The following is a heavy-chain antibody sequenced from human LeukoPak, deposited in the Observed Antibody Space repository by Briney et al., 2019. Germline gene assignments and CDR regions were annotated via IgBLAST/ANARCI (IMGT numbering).Heavy chain of an antibody. V-gene: IGHV1-58*02. CDR1: GFTFTSSA. CDR3: AADRYDSSGYYHFDY. J-gene: IGHJ4*02. CDR2: IVVGSGNT. Sequence: SVKVSCKASGFTFTSSAMQWVRQARGQRLEWIGWIVVGSGNTNYAQKFQERVTITRDMSTSTAYMELSSLRSEDTAVYYCAADRYDSSGYYHFDYWGQGTVVTVSS. D-gene: IGHD3-22*01.